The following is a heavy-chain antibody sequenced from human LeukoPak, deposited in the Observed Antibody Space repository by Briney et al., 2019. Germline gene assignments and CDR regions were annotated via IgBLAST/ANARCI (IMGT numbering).Heavy chain of an antibody. Sequence: SETLSLTCTVSGGSISSYYWTWMRQPPGKGLEWIGYISYSGSTNYNPSLKSRVTISVDTSKNQFSLKVSPVTAADTAVYYCARSASVSYSSWFDPWGQGTLVTVSS. CDR1: GGSISSYY. CDR2: ISYSGST. CDR3: ARSASVSYSSWFDP. V-gene: IGHV4-59*01. D-gene: IGHD1-26*01. J-gene: IGHJ5*02.